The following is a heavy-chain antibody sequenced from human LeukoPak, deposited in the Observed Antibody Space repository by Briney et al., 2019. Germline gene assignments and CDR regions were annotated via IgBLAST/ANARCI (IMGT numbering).Heavy chain of an antibody. V-gene: IGHV1-69*13. CDR1: GGTFSSYA. CDR2: IIPIFGTA. J-gene: IGHJ6*02. Sequence: SVKVSCKASGGTFSSYAISWVRQAPGQGLEWMGGIIPIFGTANYAQKFQGRVTITADESTSTAYMELSSLRSEDTAVYYCARGYYDSSGYWVPERNYYYYYGMDVWGQGTTVTVSS. D-gene: IGHD3-22*01. CDR3: ARGYYDSSGYWVPERNYYYYYGMDV.